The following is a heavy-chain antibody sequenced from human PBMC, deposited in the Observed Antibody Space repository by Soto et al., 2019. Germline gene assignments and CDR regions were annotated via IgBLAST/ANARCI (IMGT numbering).Heavy chain of an antibody. CDR2: IKQDGSEK. V-gene: IGHV3-7*03. J-gene: IGHJ4*02. CDR1: GFTFSSYW. D-gene: IGHD2-21*02. CDR3: ATTVVVTAIRGGYYFDY. Sequence: GGSLRLSCAASGFTFSSYWMSWVRQAPGKGLEWVANIKQDGSEKYYVDSVKGRFTISRDNAKNSLYLQMNSLRAEDTDVYYCATTVVVTAIRGGYYFDYWGQGTLVTVSS.